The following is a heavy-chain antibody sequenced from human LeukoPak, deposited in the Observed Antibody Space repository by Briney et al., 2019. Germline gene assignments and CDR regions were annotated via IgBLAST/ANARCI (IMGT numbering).Heavy chain of an antibody. CDR1: GGSFSGYY. CDR3: ARGIPGSVVVPAALDYFDY. D-gene: IGHD2-2*01. Sequence: PSETRSLTCAVYGGSFSGYYWSWIRQPPGKGLEWIGEINHSGSTNYNPSLKSRVTISVDTSKNQFSLKLSSVTAADTAVYYCARGIPGSVVVPAALDYFDYWGQGTLVTVSS. V-gene: IGHV4-34*01. J-gene: IGHJ4*02. CDR2: INHSGST.